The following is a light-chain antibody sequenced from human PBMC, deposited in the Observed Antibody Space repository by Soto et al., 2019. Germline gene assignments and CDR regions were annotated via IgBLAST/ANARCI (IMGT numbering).Light chain of an antibody. CDR3: QSYDSSLSGYVV. J-gene: IGLJ2*01. CDR1: SSNIRAGYD. CDR2: GNS. V-gene: IGLV1-40*01. Sequence: QSALTQPPSVSGAPGQRVTISCTGSSSNIRAGYDVHWYQQLPGTAPKLLIYGNSNRPSGVPDRFSGSKSGTSASLAITGLQAEDEADYYCQSYDSSLSGYVVFGGGTKLTVL.